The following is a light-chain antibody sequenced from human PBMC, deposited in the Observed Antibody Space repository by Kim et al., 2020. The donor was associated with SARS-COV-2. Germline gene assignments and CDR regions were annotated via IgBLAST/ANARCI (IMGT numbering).Light chain of an antibody. Sequence: PGQRGPLSGSGSTSNIGRNTVNWYQQLPGMAPKLLIYSNNERPSGVPDRFSGFKSGTSASLAISGLQSEDEADYYCAAWDDRLNEVFGGGTQLTVL. CDR3: AAWDDRLNEV. J-gene: IGLJ2*01. V-gene: IGLV1-44*01. CDR2: SNN. CDR1: TSNIGRNT.